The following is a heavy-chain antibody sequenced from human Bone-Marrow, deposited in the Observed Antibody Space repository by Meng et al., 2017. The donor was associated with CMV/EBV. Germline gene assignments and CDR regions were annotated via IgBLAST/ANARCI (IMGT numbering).Heavy chain of an antibody. J-gene: IGHJ4*02. Sequence: GQLQQWGAGLLKPPETLSLTCAVYGESFSPYYWTWIRQPPGKGLEWIGEINHSGSTNYNPSLKSRVTISVDTSKNQFSLKLTSVTAADSALYYCARGKYSGGYYPLDYWGQGTLVTVSS. CDR3: ARGKYSGGYYPLDY. CDR1: GESFSPYY. V-gene: IGHV4-34*01. CDR2: INHSGST. D-gene: IGHD3-22*01.